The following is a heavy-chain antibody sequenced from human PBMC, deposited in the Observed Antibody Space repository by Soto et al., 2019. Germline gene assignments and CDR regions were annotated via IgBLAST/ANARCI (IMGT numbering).Heavy chain of an antibody. V-gene: IGHV4-61*01. CDR1: GGSVSSGSYY. Sequence: QVQLQESGPGLVKPSETLSLTCTVSGGSVSSGSYYWSWIRQPPGKGLEWIGYIYYSGSTNYNPSLKSRVTISVDTSKNQFSLKLSSVTAADTAVYYCAGARSDFWSGSSAGSQFDPWGQGTLVTVSS. CDR2: IYYSGST. J-gene: IGHJ5*02. CDR3: AGARSDFWSGSSAGSQFDP. D-gene: IGHD3-3*01.